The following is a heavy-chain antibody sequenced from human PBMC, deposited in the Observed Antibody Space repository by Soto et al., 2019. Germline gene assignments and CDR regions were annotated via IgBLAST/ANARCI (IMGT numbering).Heavy chain of an antibody. Sequence: SETLSLTCAVYGLSFSGYYWSWIRQPPGKGLEWIGEINHSGSTNYNPSLKSRVTISVDTSKNQFSLKLSSVTAADTAVYYCARVQGDYDILTGYYYDAFDIWGQGTMVT. V-gene: IGHV4-34*01. J-gene: IGHJ3*02. CDR1: GLSFSGYY. CDR3: ARVQGDYDILTGYYYDAFDI. CDR2: INHSGST. D-gene: IGHD3-9*01.